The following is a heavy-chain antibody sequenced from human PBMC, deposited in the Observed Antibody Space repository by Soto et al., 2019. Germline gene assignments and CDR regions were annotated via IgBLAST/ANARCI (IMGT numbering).Heavy chain of an antibody. CDR2: ISSSGSTI. CDR3: ARDWDCSGGSCYYYYGMDV. D-gene: IGHD2-15*01. Sequence: GGSLRLSCAASGFTFSSYEMNWVRQAPGKGLEWVSYISSSGSTIYYADSVKGRFTISRDNAKNSLYLQMNSLRAEDTAVYYCARDWDCSGGSCYYYYGMDVWGQGTTGTVSS. CDR1: GFTFSSYE. J-gene: IGHJ6*02. V-gene: IGHV3-48*03.